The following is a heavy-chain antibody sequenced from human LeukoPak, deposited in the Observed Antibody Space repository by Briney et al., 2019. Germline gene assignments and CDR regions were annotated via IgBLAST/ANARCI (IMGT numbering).Heavy chain of an antibody. Sequence: SETLSLTCAVYGGSFSGYYWRWIRQPPGKGLEWVGEINHSGSTNHNPSLKSRFTISVDTSNNQFSLKLSSVTAADTAVYYCAVMGMATITDFNYWGQGTLVTVSS. CDR2: INHSGST. J-gene: IGHJ4*02. D-gene: IGHD5-24*01. CDR1: GGSFSGYY. CDR3: AVMGMATITDFNY. V-gene: IGHV4-34*01.